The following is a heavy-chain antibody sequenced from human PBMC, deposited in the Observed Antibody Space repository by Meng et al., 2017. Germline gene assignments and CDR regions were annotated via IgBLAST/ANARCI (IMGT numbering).Heavy chain of an antibody. CDR3: LDEAPRSDY. CDR2: ISGDGSIT. J-gene: IGHJ4*02. D-gene: IGHD1-1*01. CDR1: GFTFNNYW. V-gene: IGHV3-74*01. Sequence: EVQLVGSGGGLVQAGGSLRLSCAASGFTFNNYWMHWVRQVPGKGLVWVSRISGDGSITNYADSVKGRFTISRDNAKNTLYLQMNSLRPEDTAVYYCLDEAPRSDYWGQGSLVTVSS.